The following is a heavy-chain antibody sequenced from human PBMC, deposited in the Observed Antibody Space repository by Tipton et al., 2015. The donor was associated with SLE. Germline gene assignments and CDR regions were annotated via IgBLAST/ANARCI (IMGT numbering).Heavy chain of an antibody. Sequence: TLSLTCAVSGGSFSGYYWSGIRQPPGKGLGWIGEINHSGSTNYNPSLKSRVTISVDTSKNQFSLKLSSVTAADTAVYYCARPGVYGMDVWGQGTTVTVSS. J-gene: IGHJ6*02. D-gene: IGHD2-8*01. V-gene: IGHV4-34*01. CDR1: GGSFSGYY. CDR2: INHSGST. CDR3: ARPGVYGMDV.